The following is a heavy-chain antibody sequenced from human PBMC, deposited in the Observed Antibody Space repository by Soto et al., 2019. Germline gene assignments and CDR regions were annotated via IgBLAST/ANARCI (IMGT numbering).Heavy chain of an antibody. CDR1: GFTVSSNY. J-gene: IGHJ4*02. CDR3: ARLAWSSGWYYLDY. CDR2: IYSGGST. V-gene: IGHV3-53*01. Sequence: GGSLRLSCAASGFTVSSNYMSWVRQAPGKGLEWVSVIYSGGSTYYADSVKGRFTISRDNSKNTLYLQMNSLRAEDTAVYYCARLAWSSGWYYLDYWGQGTLVTVSS. D-gene: IGHD6-19*01.